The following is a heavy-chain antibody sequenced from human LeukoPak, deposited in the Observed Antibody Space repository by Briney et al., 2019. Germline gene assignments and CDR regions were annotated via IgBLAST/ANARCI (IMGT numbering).Heavy chain of an antibody. CDR1: GFTFSSYS. CDR2: ISSSSSYI. Sequence: GGSLRLSCAASGFTFSSYSMNWVRQAPGKGLEWVSSISSSSSYIYYADSVKGRFTISRDNAKNSLYLQMNSLRAEDTAVYYCARDRAWGSTQLERRRSDWFDPWGQGTLVTVSS. V-gene: IGHV3-21*01. CDR3: ARDRAWGSTQLERRRSDWFDP. D-gene: IGHD1-1*01. J-gene: IGHJ5*02.